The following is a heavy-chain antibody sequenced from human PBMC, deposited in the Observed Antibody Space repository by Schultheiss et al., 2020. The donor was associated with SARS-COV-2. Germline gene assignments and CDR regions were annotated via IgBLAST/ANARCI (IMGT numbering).Heavy chain of an antibody. CDR1: GFTFSSYS. Sequence: GGSLRLSCAASGFTFSSYSMNWVRQAPGKGLEWVSSISSSSSYIYYADSVKGRFTISRDNAKNSLYLQMNSLRAEDTAVYYCARDGDRTSFHYFDYWGQGTLVTVSS. V-gene: IGHV3-21*01. J-gene: IGHJ4*02. CDR3: ARDGDRTSFHYFDY. CDR2: ISSSSSYI. D-gene: IGHD2-2*01.